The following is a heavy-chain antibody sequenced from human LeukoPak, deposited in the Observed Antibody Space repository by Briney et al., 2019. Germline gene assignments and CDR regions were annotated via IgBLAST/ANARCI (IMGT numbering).Heavy chain of an antibody. Sequence: PSETLSLTCTVSGGSIRSYYWSWIRQPAGKGLEWIGRIYTSGSTNYNPSLKSRVTMSVDTSKNQFPLKLSSVTAADTAVYYCATIVVIKGANAFDIWGQGTMVTVSS. D-gene: IGHD3-22*01. CDR2: IYTSGST. CDR3: ATIVVIKGANAFDI. CDR1: GGSIRSYY. J-gene: IGHJ3*02. V-gene: IGHV4-4*07.